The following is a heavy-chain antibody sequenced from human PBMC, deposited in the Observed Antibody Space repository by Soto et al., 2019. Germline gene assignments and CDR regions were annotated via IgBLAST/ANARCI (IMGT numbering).Heavy chain of an antibody. CDR2: IYWDDQK. D-gene: IGHD2-2*01. V-gene: IGHV2-5*02. CDR1: GFSFTTYGVG. CDR3: TKKGQYHDSSACGRDCYMDD. Sequence: QITLKESGPTLVKPTQTLTLTCTFSGFSFTTYGVGVGWIRQAQGKAPEWLALIYWDDQKTFRSSLESRLTITKDSSKDQVILTITNMDPVDTATYYCTKKGQYHDSSACGRDCYMDDWGKGTKVTVSS. J-gene: IGHJ6*04.